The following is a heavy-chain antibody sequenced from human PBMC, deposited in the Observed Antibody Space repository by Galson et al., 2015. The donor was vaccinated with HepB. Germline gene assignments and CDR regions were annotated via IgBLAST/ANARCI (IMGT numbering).Heavy chain of an antibody. Sequence: VKVSCKASGYTFTSYYIIWVRQAPGQGLEWMGWISTYNGNTDYAQNLQGRVTLTTDTSTSTAYMELRSLRSDDTAVYYCARGSSSWFEGFAHYWGQGTLVTVSS. CDR3: ARGSSSWFEGFAHY. V-gene: IGHV1-18*04. CDR2: ISTYNGNT. CDR1: GYTFTSYY. J-gene: IGHJ4*02. D-gene: IGHD6-13*01.